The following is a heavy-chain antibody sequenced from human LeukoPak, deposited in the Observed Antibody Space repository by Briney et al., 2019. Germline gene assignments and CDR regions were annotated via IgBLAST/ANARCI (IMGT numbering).Heavy chain of an antibody. V-gene: IGHV3-21*01. J-gene: IGHJ4*02. D-gene: IGHD3-9*01. Sequence: GGSVRLSCAASGFKFSSYSMKWVRQAPGKGLEWVSFISSSSSYIYYADSLKGRFTISRDNAKNSLYLQMNSLRAEDTAVYYCARDTDMRGAVGYWGQGTLVTVSS. CDR2: ISSSSSYI. CDR1: GFKFSSYS. CDR3: ARDTDMRGAVGY.